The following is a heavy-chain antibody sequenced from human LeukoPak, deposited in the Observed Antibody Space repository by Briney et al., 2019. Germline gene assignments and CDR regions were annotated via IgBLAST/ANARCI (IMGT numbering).Heavy chain of an antibody. CDR2: ISAYNGNT. Sequence: ASVKVSCKASSYTFTSYGISWVRQAPGQGLEWMGWISAYNGNTNYAQKLQGRVTMTTDTSTSTAYMELRSLRSDDTAVYFCARGQYYYDTSGYYPYYFDYWGQGTLVTVSS. J-gene: IGHJ4*02. CDR3: ARGQYYYDTSGYYPYYFDY. V-gene: IGHV1-18*01. D-gene: IGHD3-22*01. CDR1: SYTFTSYG.